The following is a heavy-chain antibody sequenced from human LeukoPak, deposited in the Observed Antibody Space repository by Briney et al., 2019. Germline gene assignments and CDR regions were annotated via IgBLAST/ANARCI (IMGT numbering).Heavy chain of an antibody. D-gene: IGHD2-2*01. J-gene: IGHJ4*02. Sequence: VGSLRLSCAASGFTFSSYAMGCGRQFPREGLEWVSAISGSGDSTYYADSVKGRFTISRDISKKTLYLQMNSLGAEDTAVYYCARDPGVVVVPAGYFDYWGQGTLVTVSS. V-gene: IGHV3-23*01. CDR3: ARDPGVVVVPAGYFDY. CDR2: ISGSGDST. CDR1: GFTFSSYA.